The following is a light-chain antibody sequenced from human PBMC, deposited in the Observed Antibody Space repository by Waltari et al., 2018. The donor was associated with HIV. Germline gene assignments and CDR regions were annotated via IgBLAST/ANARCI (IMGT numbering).Light chain of an antibody. V-gene: IGLV1-44*01. CDR3: DSLNGPL. J-gene: IGLJ2*01. CDR1: SSNIGSND. Sequence: QSVLTQPPSASGTPGQRVTISCSGISSNIGSNDVSWYQQFPGTAPKVLMSANNQRPSGVPDRFSASKSGTSASLAISGLHSEDEADYWDDSLNGPLFGGGTKLTVL. CDR2: ANN.